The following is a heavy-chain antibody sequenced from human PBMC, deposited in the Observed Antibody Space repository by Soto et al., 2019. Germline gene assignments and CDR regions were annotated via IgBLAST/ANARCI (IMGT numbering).Heavy chain of an antibody. CDR3: ATVMGGDDGGYCHH. J-gene: IGHJ1*01. CDR2: TFYSGST. V-gene: IGHV4-39*01. Sequence: QLQLQESGPGLVKPSETLSLSCTVSGGSIRSSSYHWAWIRQPPGKGLECIGNTFYSGSTYYNPSLKSRVTISVDTSKNQFSLKLSSVTAADTAVYYCATVMGGDDGGYCHHWGQGTLVTVSS. D-gene: IGHD4-17*01. CDR1: GGSIRSSSYH.